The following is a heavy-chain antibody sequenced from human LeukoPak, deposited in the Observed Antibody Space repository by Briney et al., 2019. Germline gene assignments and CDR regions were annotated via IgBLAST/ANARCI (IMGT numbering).Heavy chain of an antibody. V-gene: IGHV3-43*02. CDR2: ISGDGGST. D-gene: IGHD6-13*01. Sequence: GGSLRLSCAASGFTFDDYAMHWVRQAPGKGLEWVSLISGDGGSTYYADSVKGRFTISRDNSKDSLYLQMNSLRTEDTALYYCAKDSSSWPNNWFDPWGQGTLVTVSS. CDR3: AKDSSSWPNNWFDP. CDR1: GFTFDDYA. J-gene: IGHJ5*02.